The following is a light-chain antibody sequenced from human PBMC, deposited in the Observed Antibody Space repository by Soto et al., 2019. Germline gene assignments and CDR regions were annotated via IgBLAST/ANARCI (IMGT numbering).Light chain of an antibody. Sequence: QSALTQPASVSGSPGQSIPISCNGTNSDIGAYNYVSWYQQHPGKAPELMIYYVTSRPSGVSYRFSGSKSGNTASLTISGLQAEDEADYYCSSFTNSDSYVFGTGTKLTVL. CDR1: NSDIGAYNY. J-gene: IGLJ1*01. V-gene: IGLV2-14*03. CDR2: YVT. CDR3: SSFTNSDSYV.